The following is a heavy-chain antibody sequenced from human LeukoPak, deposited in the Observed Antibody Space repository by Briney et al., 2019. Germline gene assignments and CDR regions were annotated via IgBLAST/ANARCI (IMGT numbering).Heavy chain of an antibody. CDR1: GFTFSSYS. CDR3: TKGRYSGSYYGY. D-gene: IGHD1-26*01. CDR2: IRSKANSYAT. V-gene: IGHV3-73*01. Sequence: GGSLRLSCAASGFTFSSYSMNWVRQASGKGLEWVGRIRSKANSYATAYAASVKGRFTISRDDSKNTAYLQMNSLKTEDTAVYYCTKGRYSGSYYGYWGQGTLVTVSS. J-gene: IGHJ4*02.